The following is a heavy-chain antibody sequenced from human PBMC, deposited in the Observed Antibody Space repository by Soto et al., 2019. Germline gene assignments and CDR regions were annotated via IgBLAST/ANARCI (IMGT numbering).Heavy chain of an antibody. V-gene: IGHV3-48*02. CDR3: ARVTPAMVYYYYYGMDV. CDR1: GFTFSSYS. J-gene: IGHJ6*02. Sequence: EVQLVESGGGLVQPGGSLRLSCAASGFTFSSYSMNWVRQAPGKGLEWVSYISSSSSTIYYADSVKGRFTISRDNAKNSLYLQMNSLRDEDTAVYYCARVTPAMVYYYYYGMDVWGQGTTVTVSS. D-gene: IGHD5-18*01. CDR2: ISSSSSTI.